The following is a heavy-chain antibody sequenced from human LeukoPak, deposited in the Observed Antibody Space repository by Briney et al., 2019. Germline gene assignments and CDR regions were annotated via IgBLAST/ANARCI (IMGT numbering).Heavy chain of an antibody. V-gene: IGHV3-48*02. CDR3: ARDRSGWPDY. CDR2: ISTSGGAT. Sequence: GGSLRLSCAASGLTFSNYAMNWVRRAPGKGLEWISYISTSGGATYYADSVKGRFTISRDNAKNSLYLQMNSLRDEDTAVYYCARDRSGWPDYWGQGTLVTVSS. CDR1: GLTFSNYA. J-gene: IGHJ4*02. D-gene: IGHD6-19*01.